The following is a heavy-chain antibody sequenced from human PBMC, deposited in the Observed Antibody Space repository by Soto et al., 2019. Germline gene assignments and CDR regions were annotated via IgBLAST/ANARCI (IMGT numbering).Heavy chain of an antibody. CDR1: GFTFSSFA. CDR3: AKTRQAPVGTHFFDL. Sequence: GGSLRLSCEVSGFTFSSFAVGWVRQAPGKGLEWLSSVSADGVSSFSADSVRGRFRVSRDNSKNTLFLQMRFLRVEDTAVYYCAKTRQAPVGTHFFDLWGQGTQVTVSS. CDR2: VSADGVSS. V-gene: IGHV3-23*01. J-gene: IGHJ4*02.